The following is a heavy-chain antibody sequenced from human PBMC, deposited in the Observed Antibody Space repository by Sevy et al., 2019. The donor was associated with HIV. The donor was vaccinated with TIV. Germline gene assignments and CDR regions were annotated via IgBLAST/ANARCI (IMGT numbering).Heavy chain of an antibody. D-gene: IGHD3-22*01. CDR2: ISSSSSYI. Sequence: GGSLRLSCAASGFTFSSYSMNWVRQAPGKGLEWVSSISSSSSYIYYADSVKGQFTISRDNAKNSLYLQMNSLRAEDTAVYYCARIMDSRKLDPEALDYWGQGTLVTVSS. CDR1: GFTFSSYS. J-gene: IGHJ4*02. CDR3: ARIMDSRKLDPEALDY. V-gene: IGHV3-21*01.